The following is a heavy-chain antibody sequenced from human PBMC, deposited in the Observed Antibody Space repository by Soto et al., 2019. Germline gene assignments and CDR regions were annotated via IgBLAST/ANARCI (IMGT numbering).Heavy chain of an antibody. D-gene: IGHD1-1*01. CDR1: GFTFSKAW. V-gene: IGHV3-15*01. CDR3: TTDSGTSTYSVDY. Sequence: SWGSLRLSCAPSGFTFSKAWVGWVRQAPGKGLEWVGRIMSKTDGGKTDYAAPVKGRFTISRDDSKSTLYLQMNSLKTEDTAFYYCTTDSGTSTYSVDYWGQGTMVTVSS. J-gene: IGHJ4*02. CDR2: IMSKTDGGKT.